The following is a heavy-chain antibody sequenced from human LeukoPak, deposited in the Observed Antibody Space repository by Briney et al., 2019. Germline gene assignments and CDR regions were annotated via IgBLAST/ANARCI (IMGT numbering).Heavy chain of an antibody. CDR3: ARAIPIINGYNSYYFDY. V-gene: IGHV4-61*02. Sequence: SETLSLTCTVSGASISSGSYYWSWIRQPAGKGLEWIGRVYTSGSTNYNPSLKSRVNISLDTPKNQFSLKLISVTAADTAVYYCARAIPIINGYNSYYFDYWAREPWSPSPQ. CDR1: GASISSGSYY. D-gene: IGHD5-24*01. J-gene: IGHJ4*02. CDR2: VYTSGST.